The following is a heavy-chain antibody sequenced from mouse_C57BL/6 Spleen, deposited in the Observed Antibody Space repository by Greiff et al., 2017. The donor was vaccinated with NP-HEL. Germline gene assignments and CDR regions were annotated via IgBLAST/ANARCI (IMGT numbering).Heavy chain of an antibody. Sequence: EVKLVESGPGLVKPSQSLSLTCSVTGYSITSGYYWNWIRQFPGNKLEWMGYISYDGSNNYNPSLKNRISITRDTSKNQFFLKLNSVTTEDTATYYCARKGDYYGSTYYFDYWGQGTTLTVSS. V-gene: IGHV3-6*01. CDR1: GYSITSGYY. CDR2: ISYDGSN. D-gene: IGHD1-1*01. J-gene: IGHJ2*01. CDR3: ARKGDYYGSTYYFDY.